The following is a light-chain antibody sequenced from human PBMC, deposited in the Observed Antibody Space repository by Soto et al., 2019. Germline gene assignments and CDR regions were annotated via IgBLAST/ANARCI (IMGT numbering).Light chain of an antibody. Sequence: DIQMTQSPSSLSASVGDRVTITCRASQSISTYLNWYQQKPGKAPKLLICTASNLQSEVPSRFSGSGFGTDFTLTISSLQPEDFATYYCQQSYSTPSTFGQGTKLEIK. CDR3: QQSYSTPST. V-gene: IGKV1-39*01. J-gene: IGKJ2*01. CDR2: TAS. CDR1: QSISTY.